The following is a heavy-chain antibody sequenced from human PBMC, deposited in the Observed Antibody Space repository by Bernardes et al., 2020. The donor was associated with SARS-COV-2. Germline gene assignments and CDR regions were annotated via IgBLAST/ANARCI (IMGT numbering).Heavy chain of an antibody. D-gene: IGHD2-8*01. CDR2: IYSSGTT. CDR3: ARHGKYCTNGICQTYYYYALDV. J-gene: IGHJ6*02. CDR1: GYSNKYYY. Sequence: SETLSLTCTVSGYSNKYYYWSWIRQSPGKGLEWIGYIYSSGTTNYNPSLKSRVTMSIDTSKNHLSLKLNPVTAADTAIYYCARHGKYCTNGICQTYYYYALDVWGQGTTVTVSS. V-gene: IGHV4-59*08.